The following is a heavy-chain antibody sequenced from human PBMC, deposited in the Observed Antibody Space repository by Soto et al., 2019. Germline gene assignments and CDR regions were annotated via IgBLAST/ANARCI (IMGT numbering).Heavy chain of an antibody. CDR1: GGSVSRGSYY. CDR3: ARDLENYDSSGYHRWFDP. D-gene: IGHD3-22*01. Sequence: SLTCTVSGGSVSRGSYYWSWIRQPPGKGLEWIGYIYYSGSTNYNPSLKSRVTISVDTSKNQFSLKLSSVTAADTAVYYCARDLENYDSSGYHRWFDPWGQGTLVTVSS. J-gene: IGHJ5*02. CDR2: IYYSGST. V-gene: IGHV4-61*01.